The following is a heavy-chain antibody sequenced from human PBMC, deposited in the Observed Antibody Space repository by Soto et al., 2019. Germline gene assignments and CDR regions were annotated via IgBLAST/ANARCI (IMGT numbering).Heavy chain of an antibody. CDR2: ISYDGSNK. CDR3: AKAPRVVVPAATNYYGMDV. Sequence: GGSLRLSCAASGFTFSSYGMHWVRQAPGKGLEWVAVISYDGSNKYYADSVKGRFTISRDNSKNTLYLQMNSLRAEDTAEYYCAKAPRVVVPAATNYYGMDVWGQGTTVTVSS. CDR1: GFTFSSYG. D-gene: IGHD2-2*01. J-gene: IGHJ6*02. V-gene: IGHV3-30*18.